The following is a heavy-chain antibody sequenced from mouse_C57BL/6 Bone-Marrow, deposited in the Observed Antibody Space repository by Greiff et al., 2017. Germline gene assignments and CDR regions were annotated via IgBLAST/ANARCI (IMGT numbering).Heavy chain of an antibody. CDR3: AREGGYHPWFAY. D-gene: IGHD3-1*01. J-gene: IGHJ3*01. V-gene: IGHV1-64*01. CDR2: IHPNSGST. CDR1: GYTFTSYW. Sequence: QVQLKQPGAELVKPGASVKLSCKASGYTFTSYWMHWVKQRPGQGLEWIGMIHPNSGSTNYNEKFKSKATLTVDKSSSTAYMQLSSLTSEDSAVYYCAREGGYHPWFAYWGQGTLVTVSA.